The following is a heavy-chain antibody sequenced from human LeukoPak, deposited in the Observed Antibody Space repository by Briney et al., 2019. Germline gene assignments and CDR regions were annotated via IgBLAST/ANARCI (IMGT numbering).Heavy chain of an antibody. Sequence: ASVKVSCKASGYTFTGYYMHWVRQAPGQGLEWMGWINPNSGGTNYAQKFQGRVTMTRDTSISTAYMELSRLRSDDTAVYYCAPGIAAAANDAFDIWGQGTMGTVSS. CDR2: INPNSGGT. J-gene: IGHJ3*02. CDR1: GYTFTGYY. CDR3: APGIAAAANDAFDI. D-gene: IGHD6-13*01. V-gene: IGHV1-2*02.